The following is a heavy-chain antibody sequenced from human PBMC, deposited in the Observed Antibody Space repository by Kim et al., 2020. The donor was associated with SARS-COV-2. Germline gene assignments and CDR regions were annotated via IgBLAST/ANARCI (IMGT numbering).Heavy chain of an antibody. Sequence: SVKVSCKASGGTFSSYAINWVRRAPGQGLEWMGGIIPIFGTANYAQKFQGRVTITADESTSTAYMELSSLRSEDTAVYYCAKFEDILTGSRSDWYYYGMDVWGQGTTVTVSS. CDR2: IIPIFGTA. V-gene: IGHV1-69*13. CDR1: GGTFSSYA. D-gene: IGHD3-9*01. CDR3: AKFEDILTGSRSDWYYYGMDV. J-gene: IGHJ6*02.